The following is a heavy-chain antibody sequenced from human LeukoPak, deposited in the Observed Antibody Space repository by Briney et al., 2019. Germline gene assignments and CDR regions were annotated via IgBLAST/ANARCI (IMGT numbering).Heavy chain of an antibody. CDR3: ARDQQDILTGYWDY. D-gene: IGHD3-9*01. CDR1: GFTFTSSA. V-gene: IGHV1-58*01. Sequence: GASEKVSCKASGFTFTSSAVQWVRQARGQRLEWIGWIVVGSGNTNYAQKFQERVTITRDMSTSTAYMELSSLRSEDTAVYYCARDQQDILTGYWDYWGQGTLVTVSS. CDR2: IVVGSGNT. J-gene: IGHJ4*02.